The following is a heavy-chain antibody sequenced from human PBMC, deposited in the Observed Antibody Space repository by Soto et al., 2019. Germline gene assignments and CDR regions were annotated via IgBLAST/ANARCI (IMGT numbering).Heavy chain of an antibody. CDR2: IYFGGTT. Sequence: SDTLSLTCAVSGGSISPYYWAWIRRPPGKGLEWLGYIYFGGTTTYNPSLKSRLTMSLDTSKNQFSLKLTSVAAADTAVYYCARLGGFYQAFDSWGQGALVTVSS. CDR1: GGSISPYY. D-gene: IGHD3-22*01. J-gene: IGHJ4*02. V-gene: IGHV4-59*12. CDR3: ARLGGFYQAFDS.